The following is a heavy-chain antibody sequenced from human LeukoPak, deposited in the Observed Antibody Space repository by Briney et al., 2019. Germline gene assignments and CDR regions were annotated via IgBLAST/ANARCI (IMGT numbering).Heavy chain of an antibody. V-gene: IGHV3-11*01. CDR2: ISSSGSTI. CDR1: GFTFSDYY. D-gene: IGHD2-21*02. J-gene: IGHJ4*02. Sequence: GGSLRLSCAASGFTFSDYYMSWIRQAPGKGLEWVSYISSSGSTIYYADSVEGRFTISRDNAKNSLYLQMNSLRAEDTALYYCAKDYQRYCGGDCYYFDYWGQGTLVTVSS. CDR3: AKDYQRYCGGDCYYFDY.